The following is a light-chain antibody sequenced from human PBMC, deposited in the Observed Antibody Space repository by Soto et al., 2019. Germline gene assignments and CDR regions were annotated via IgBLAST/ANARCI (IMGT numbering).Light chain of an antibody. J-gene: IGKJ2*01. CDR1: QSVSSN. Sequence: EIVMTQSPATLSVSPGERATLSCRTSQSVSSNLAWYQQKPGQVPRLLIYDASTRATGNPARFSGSGSGTEFTLTISSLQSEDFAVYYCQQYNNWPRTFGQGTNLEIK. CDR2: DAS. V-gene: IGKV3-15*01. CDR3: QQYNNWPRT.